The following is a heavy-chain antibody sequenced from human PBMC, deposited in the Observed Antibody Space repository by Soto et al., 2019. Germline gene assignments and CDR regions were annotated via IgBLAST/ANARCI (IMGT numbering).Heavy chain of an antibody. CDR3: ARQISGWFDP. V-gene: IGHV3-33*01. CDR1: GFTFSSYG. J-gene: IGHJ5*02. CDR2: IWYDGSNK. Sequence: EGSLRLSCAASGFTFSSYGMHWVRQAPGKGLEWVAVIWYDGSNKYYADAVKGRFTISRDNSKNTLYLQMNSLRAEDTAVYYCARQISGWFDPWGQGTLVTAPQ.